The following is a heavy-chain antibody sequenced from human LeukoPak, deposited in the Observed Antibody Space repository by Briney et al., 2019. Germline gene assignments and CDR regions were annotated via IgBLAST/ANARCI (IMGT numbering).Heavy chain of an antibody. CDR1: GYTFTSYD. CDR2: MNPNSGNT. V-gene: IGHV1-8*02. J-gene: IGHJ5*02. CDR3: ARAGGRSWFDP. Sequence: GASVKVSCKASGYTFTSYDINWGRQATGQGLEWMGWMNPNSGNTGYAQKFQGRVTITRNTSISTAYMELSRLTSDDTAVYYCARAGGRSWFDPWGQGTLVTVSS.